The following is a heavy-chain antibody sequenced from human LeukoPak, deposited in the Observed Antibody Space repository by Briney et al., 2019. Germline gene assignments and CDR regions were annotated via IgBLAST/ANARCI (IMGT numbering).Heavy chain of an antibody. CDR1: GYTFTSYG. CDR2: INPNSGGT. CDR3: ARDGFIGSAGVFDI. J-gene: IGHJ3*02. D-gene: IGHD1-26*01. V-gene: IGHV1-2*02. Sequence: GASVKVSCKASGYTFTSYGISWVRQAPGQGLEWMGWINPNSGGTNYAQKFQGRVTMTRDTSISTAYMELSRLRSDDTAVYFCARDGFIGSAGVFDIWGQGTMVTVSS.